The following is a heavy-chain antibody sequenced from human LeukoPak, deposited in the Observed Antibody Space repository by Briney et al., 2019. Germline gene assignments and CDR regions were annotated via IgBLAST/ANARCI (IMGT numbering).Heavy chain of an antibody. CDR3: ARDSNRITMIVVVPPGAFDI. D-gene: IGHD3-22*01. Sequence: GASVKVSCKASGYTFTSYYMHWVRQAPGQGLEWMGIINPSGGSTSYAQKFQGRVTMTRDTSTSTVYMELSSLRSEDTAVYYCARDSNRITMIVVVPPGAFDIWGQGTMVTVSS. CDR1: GYTFTSYY. V-gene: IGHV1-46*01. CDR2: INPSGGST. J-gene: IGHJ3*02.